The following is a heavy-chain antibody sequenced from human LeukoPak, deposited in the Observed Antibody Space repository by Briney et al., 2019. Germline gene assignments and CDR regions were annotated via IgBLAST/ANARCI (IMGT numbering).Heavy chain of an antibody. CDR3: AKDSGLASYYDFWSGYPNDAFDI. CDR1: GFTFSSYG. D-gene: IGHD3-3*01. V-gene: IGHV3-30*02. J-gene: IGHJ3*02. Sequence: GGSLRLSCAASGFTFSSYGMHWVRQAPGKGLEWVAVIWYGGSNKYYADSVKGRFTISRDNSKNTLYLQMNSLRAEDTAVYYCAKDSGLASYYDFWSGYPNDAFDIWGQGTMVTVSS. CDR2: IWYGGSNK.